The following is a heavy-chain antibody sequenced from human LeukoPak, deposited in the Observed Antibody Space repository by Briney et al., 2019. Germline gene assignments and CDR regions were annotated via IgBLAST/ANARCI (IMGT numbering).Heavy chain of an antibody. D-gene: IGHD1-26*01. V-gene: IGHV1-46*01. CDR1: GGTFSSYA. CDR2: INPSGGST. CDR3: ARSVGATGYFDY. J-gene: IGHJ4*02. Sequence: ASVKVSCKASGGTFSSYAISWVRQAPGQGLEWMGIINPSGGSTSYAQKFQGRVTMTRDTSTSTVYMELSSLRSGDTAVYYCARSVGATGYFDYWGQGTLVTVSS.